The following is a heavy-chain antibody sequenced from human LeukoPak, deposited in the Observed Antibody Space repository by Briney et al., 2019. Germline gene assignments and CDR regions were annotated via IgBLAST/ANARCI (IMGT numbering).Heavy chain of an antibody. J-gene: IGHJ4*02. CDR3: AKVGNTAMVIHFDY. D-gene: IGHD5-18*01. CDR2: IKSKAGGGAI. CDR1: GFSFSEAW. Sequence: GGSLRLSCEASGFSFSEAWMGWVRQAPGKGMEWVGRIKSKAGGGAIDYAAPVKGRFTISRDDSNDMLFLHINDLKTEDAAVYYCAKVGNTAMVIHFDYWGQGTLVTVSS. V-gene: IGHV3-15*01.